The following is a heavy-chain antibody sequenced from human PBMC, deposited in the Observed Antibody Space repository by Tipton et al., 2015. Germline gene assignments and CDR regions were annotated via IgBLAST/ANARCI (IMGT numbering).Heavy chain of an antibody. CDR1: GGSINSHY. D-gene: IGHD3-10*01. V-gene: IGHV4-59*11. CDR3: ACGSPRGQLDY. J-gene: IGHJ4*02. Sequence: TLSLTCTVSGGSINSHYWSWIRQPPGKGLEWIGYIYYSGNINYNPSLTSRVSISVDTSKNQFSLKLNSVTAADTAVYYCACGSPRGQLDYWGQGTLVTVSS. CDR2: IYYSGNI.